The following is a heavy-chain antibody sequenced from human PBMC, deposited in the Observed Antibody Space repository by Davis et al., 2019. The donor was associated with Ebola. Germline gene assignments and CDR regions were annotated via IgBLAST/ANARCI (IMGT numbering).Heavy chain of an antibody. Sequence: PGGSLRLSCAASGFTFSSYAMHWVRQAPGKGLEWVAVISYDGSNKYYADSVKGRFTISRDNSKNTLYLQMNSLRAEDTAVYYCARTGTQQQLVPFDYWGQGTLVTVSS. J-gene: IGHJ4*02. V-gene: IGHV3-30-3*01. CDR3: ARTGTQQQLVPFDY. CDR1: GFTFSSYA. D-gene: IGHD6-13*01. CDR2: ISYDGSNK.